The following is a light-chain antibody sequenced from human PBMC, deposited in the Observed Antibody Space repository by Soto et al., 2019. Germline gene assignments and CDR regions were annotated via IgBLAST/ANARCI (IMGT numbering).Light chain of an antibody. V-gene: IGKV3-11*01. CDR2: EAS. CDR3: QQSHNWPRT. J-gene: IGKJ1*01. CDR1: QRVSTF. Sequence: EIVLTQSPGTLSFSPGDRATLSCRASQRVSTFLAWYQQRPGQAPRLLISEASNRATGIPARFSGSGSGTDFTLTISSLEPEDFAVYYCQQSHNWPRTFGQGTKVDIK.